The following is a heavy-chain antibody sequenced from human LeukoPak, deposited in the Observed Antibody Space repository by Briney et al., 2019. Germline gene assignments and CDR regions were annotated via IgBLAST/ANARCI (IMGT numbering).Heavy chain of an antibody. CDR2: IKSKTDGGTT. V-gene: IGHV3-15*01. D-gene: IGHD3-10*01. CDR3: TTQLLWFGELSY. Sequence: GGSLRLSCAASGFTFSNAWMSWVRQAPGKGLEWVGRIKSKTDGGTTDYAAPVKGRFTISRDDSKNTLYLQMNSLKSEDTAVYYCTTQLLWFGELSYWGQGTLVTVSP. CDR1: GFTFSNAW. J-gene: IGHJ4*02.